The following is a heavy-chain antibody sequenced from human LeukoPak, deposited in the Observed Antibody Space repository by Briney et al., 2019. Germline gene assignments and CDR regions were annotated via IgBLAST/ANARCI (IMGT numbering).Heavy chain of an antibody. Sequence: GGSLRLSCAASGFTFSTYAMGWVRQAPGKGLEWVSVISGSDDSSYYADSVKGRFIISRDNSKNTLYLQMSSLRAGDTALYYCAKVRSSSTYDSFDYWGQGTLVTVSS. D-gene: IGHD2-2*01. V-gene: IGHV3-23*01. CDR2: ISGSDDSS. J-gene: IGHJ4*02. CDR1: GFTFSTYA. CDR3: AKVRSSSTYDSFDY.